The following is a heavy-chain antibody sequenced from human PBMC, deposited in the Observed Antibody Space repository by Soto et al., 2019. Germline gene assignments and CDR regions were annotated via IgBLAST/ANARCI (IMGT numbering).Heavy chain of an antibody. CDR1: GFTFSSYA. CDR3: ARGLSLVVTAIDY. V-gene: IGHV3-30-3*01. J-gene: IGHJ4*02. CDR2: ISYDGSNK. D-gene: IGHD2-21*02. Sequence: QVQLVESGGGVVQPGRSLRLSCAASGFTFSSYAMHWVRQAPGKGLEWVAVISYDGSNKYYADSVKGRFTISRDNSKNTLYLQMNSLRAEDTAVYYCARGLSLVVTAIDYWGQGTLVTVSS.